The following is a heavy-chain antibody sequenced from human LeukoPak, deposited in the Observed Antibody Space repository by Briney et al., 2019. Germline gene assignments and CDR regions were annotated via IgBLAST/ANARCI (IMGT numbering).Heavy chain of an antibody. V-gene: IGHV3-23*01. CDR1: GFTFSTYV. D-gene: IGHD6-25*01. CDR2: ISGSGVST. CDR3: AKDSRAALVGPYYMDV. Sequence: PGGSLRLSCAASGFTFSTYVMSWVRQAPGKGLEWVSAISGSGVSTYYADSVKGRFTISRDNSKNTLHLQMHSLRAEDTAVYYCAKDSRAALVGPYYMDVWGKGTTVTISS. J-gene: IGHJ6*03.